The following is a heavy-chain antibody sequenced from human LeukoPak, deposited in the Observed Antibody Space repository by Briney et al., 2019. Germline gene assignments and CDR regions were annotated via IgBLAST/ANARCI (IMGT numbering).Heavy chain of an antibody. CDR1: GGSFSGYY. CDR3: ARAYSSSNNWYFDL. V-gene: IGHV4-34*01. J-gene: IGHJ2*01. CDR2: INHSGST. Sequence: SETLSLTCAVYGGSFSGYYWSWIRQPPGKGLEWIGEINHSGSTNYNPSLKSRVTISVDTSKNQFSLKLSSVTAADTAVYYCARAYSSSNNWYFDLWGRGTLVTVSS. D-gene: IGHD6-6*01.